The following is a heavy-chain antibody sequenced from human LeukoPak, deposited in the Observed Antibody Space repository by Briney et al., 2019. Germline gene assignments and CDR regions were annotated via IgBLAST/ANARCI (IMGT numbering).Heavy chain of an antibody. V-gene: IGHV1-18*04. CDR3: ARVRQDYYFDY. J-gene: IGHJ4*02. D-gene: IGHD2-21*01. CDR1: GYTFTGYY. Sequence: ASVKVSCKASGYTFTGYYMHWVRQAPGQGLEWMGWISAYNGNTNYAQKLQGRVTMTTDTSTSTAYMELRSLRSDDTAVYYCARVRQDYYFDYWGQGTLVTVSS. CDR2: ISAYNGNT.